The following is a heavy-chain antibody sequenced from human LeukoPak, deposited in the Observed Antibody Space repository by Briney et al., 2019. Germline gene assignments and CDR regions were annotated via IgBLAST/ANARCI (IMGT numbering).Heavy chain of an antibody. CDR2: ISGSGRTT. V-gene: IGHV3-23*01. D-gene: IGHD5-18*01. CDR1: GFTFNSYT. Sequence: GGSLRLSCAASGFTFNSYTMSWVRQSPGKGLEWVSAISGSGRTTYYADSVKGRFTISGDNSKNTLYLQVNSLRAEDTAVYYCAKDPLYSYAGSTPSYFDFWGQGTLVTVSS. J-gene: IGHJ4*02. CDR3: AKDPLYSYAGSTPSYFDF.